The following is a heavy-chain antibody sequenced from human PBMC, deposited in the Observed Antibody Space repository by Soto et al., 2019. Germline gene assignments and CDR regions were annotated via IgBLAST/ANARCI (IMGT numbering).Heavy chain of an antibody. D-gene: IGHD6-6*01. CDR3: ARGGKVYPSPSSVD. CDR2: INHSGST. Sequence: QVQLQQWGAGLLKPSETLSLTCAVYGVSFSGFSWSWIRQPPGKGLEWIGEINHSGSTNYNPSFKGRAPTSEDTPKTRFPLRLSSVPAADTAVYYWARGGKVYPSPSSVDWGQGPLVTVSS. CDR1: GVSFSGFS. V-gene: IGHV4-34*01. J-gene: IGHJ4*02.